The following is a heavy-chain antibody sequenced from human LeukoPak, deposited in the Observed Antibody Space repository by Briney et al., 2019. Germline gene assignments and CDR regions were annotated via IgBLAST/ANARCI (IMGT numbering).Heavy chain of an antibody. CDR1: GFTFSSYS. V-gene: IGHV3-21*01. CDR3: ARGPDAIVGAPFDY. CDR2: ISSSSSYI. Sequence: PGGSLRLSCAASGFTFSSYSMNWVRQAPGKGLEWVSSISSSSSYIYYADSVKGRFTISRDNAKNSLYLQMNSLRAEDTAVYYCARGPDAIVGAPFDYWGQGTLVTVSS. J-gene: IGHJ4*02. D-gene: IGHD1-26*01.